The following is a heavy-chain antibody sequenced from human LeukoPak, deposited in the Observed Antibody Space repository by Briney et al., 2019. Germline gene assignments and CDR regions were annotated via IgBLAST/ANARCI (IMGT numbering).Heavy chain of an antibody. CDR1: GFTVSSNY. J-gene: IGHJ3*02. CDR2: IYSRGST. V-gene: IGHV3-66*01. CDR3: ERGIERPGGLGSIWFGELFPTPDAFDI. D-gene: IGHD3-10*01. Sequence: GGSLRLSCAASGFTVSSNYMRWVRQAPGKGLEWVSVIYSRGSTYYADSVKGRFTISRDNSKNTLYIQMNRLRAEDTAVYYCERGIERPGGLGSIWFGELFPTPDAFDIWGQGTMVTVSS.